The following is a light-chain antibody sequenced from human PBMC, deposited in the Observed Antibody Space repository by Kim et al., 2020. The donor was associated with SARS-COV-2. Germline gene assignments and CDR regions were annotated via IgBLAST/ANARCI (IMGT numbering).Light chain of an antibody. CDR1: TRAVTSGHY. CDR3: LLSDGGRGT. CDR2: DTN. Sequence: QAVVTQEPSLTVSPGGTVTLTCGSSTRAVTSGHYPYWFQQKTGQAPKTLIYDTNKKHSWTPARFSGSLLGGKAALTLSGAQPEDEADYYCLLSDGGRGTFGGGTQLTVL. J-gene: IGLJ3*02. V-gene: IGLV7-46*01.